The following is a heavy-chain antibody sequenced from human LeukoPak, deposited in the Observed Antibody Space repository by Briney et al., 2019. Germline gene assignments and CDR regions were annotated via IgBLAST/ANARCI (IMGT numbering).Heavy chain of an antibody. V-gene: IGHV4-59*01. J-gene: IGHJ3*02. Sequence: SETLSLTCAVYGGSFSGYYWSWIRQPPGKGLEGIGYIYYSGNTNYNPSLKSRVTISVDTSKNQFSLKLSSVTAADTGVYYCARDRDGSYYYDSSGYYGGAFDIWGQGTMVTVSS. CDR1: GGSFSGYY. D-gene: IGHD3-22*01. CDR3: ARDRDGSYYYDSSGYYGGAFDI. CDR2: IYYSGNT.